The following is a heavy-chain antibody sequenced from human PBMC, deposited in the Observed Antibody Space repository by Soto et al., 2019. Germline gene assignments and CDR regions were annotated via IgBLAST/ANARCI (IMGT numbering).Heavy chain of an antibody. Sequence: PGGSLRLSCVASGFAFSNYGMHWVRQAPGKGLEWVAGIDYNEINQYYIDPVKGRFTISRDNSKNTLYLQMSGLSADDTAVYYCVKSRGGNNFDFFDWGQGALVTVSS. V-gene: IGHV3-30*02. CDR2: IDYNEINQ. CDR3: VKSRGGNNFDFFD. D-gene: IGHD5-12*01. J-gene: IGHJ4*02. CDR1: GFAFSNYG.